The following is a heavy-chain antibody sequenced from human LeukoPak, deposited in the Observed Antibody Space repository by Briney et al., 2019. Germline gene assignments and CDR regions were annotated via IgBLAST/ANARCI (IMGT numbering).Heavy chain of an antibody. J-gene: IGHJ4*02. D-gene: IGHD4-17*01. Sequence: ASVKVSCKAFGYTFTNYGITWVRQAPGQGLQWLGWVSANTGNTNYAQRFQGRVTMTIDTSTSTAYMELRSLGSDDTAVYYCARGRRTVTTQYGCDYWGQGTLVTVSS. CDR3: ARGRRTVTTQYGCDY. CDR1: GYTFTNYG. CDR2: VSANTGNT. V-gene: IGHV1-18*04.